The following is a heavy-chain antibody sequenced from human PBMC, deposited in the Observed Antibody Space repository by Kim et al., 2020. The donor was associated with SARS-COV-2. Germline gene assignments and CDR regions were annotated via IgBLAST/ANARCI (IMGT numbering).Heavy chain of an antibody. Sequence: VKGRFTISRDNSKTTLYLQMNSLRAEDTAVYYCARDRAYSSSVPVAAPDYWGQGTLVTVSS. J-gene: IGHJ4*02. V-gene: IGHV3-30*07. D-gene: IGHD6-6*01. CDR3: ARDRAYSSSVPVAAPDY.